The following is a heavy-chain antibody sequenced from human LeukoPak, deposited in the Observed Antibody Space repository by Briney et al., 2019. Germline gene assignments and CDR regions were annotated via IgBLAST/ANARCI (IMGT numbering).Heavy chain of an antibody. CDR3: ARVIAAGGSLGDYYYGMDV. CDR1: DFNFGTYG. V-gene: IGHV3-53*01. CDR2: IYSGGNT. D-gene: IGHD6-13*01. Sequence: PGGSLRLSCAASDFNFGTYGMNWVRQAPGKGLEWVSVIYSGGNTKYADSVKGRFTISRDNSKNTVFLQTNSLRAEDTAVYYCARVIAAGGSLGDYYYGMDVWGQGTTVTVSS. J-gene: IGHJ6*02.